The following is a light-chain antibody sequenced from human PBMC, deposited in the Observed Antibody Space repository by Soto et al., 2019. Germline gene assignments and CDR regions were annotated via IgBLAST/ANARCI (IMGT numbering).Light chain of an antibody. V-gene: IGKV1-9*01. CDR1: QGISSY. Sequence: DIQLTQSPSFLSASVGDRVTITCRASQGISSYLAWYQQKPGKAPKLLIYAASTLQSGVPSRFSGSGSGTEITLTISSLQPEDFATYYCQQRNSYPITFGQGTRLEIK. CDR2: AAS. CDR3: QQRNSYPIT. J-gene: IGKJ5*01.